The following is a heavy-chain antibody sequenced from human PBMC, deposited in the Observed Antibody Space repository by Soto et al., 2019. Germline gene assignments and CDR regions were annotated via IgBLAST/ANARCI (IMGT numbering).Heavy chain of an antibody. J-gene: IGHJ4*02. CDR1: GGSISSSSYY. V-gene: IGHV4-39*01. CDR2: IYYSGST. Sequence: QLQLQESGPGLVKPSETLSLTCTVSGGSISSSSYYWGWIRQPPGKGLEWIGSIYYSGSTYYNPSLKSRVTISVDTSKNQFSLKLSSVTAADTAVYYCARLGILTGLGYWGQGTLVTVSS. D-gene: IGHD3-9*01. CDR3: ARLGILTGLGY.